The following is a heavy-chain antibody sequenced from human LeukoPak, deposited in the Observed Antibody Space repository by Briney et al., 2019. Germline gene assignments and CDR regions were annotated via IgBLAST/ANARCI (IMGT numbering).Heavy chain of an antibody. CDR1: GFTFSSYG. D-gene: IGHD3-3*01. Sequence: GGSLRLSCAASGFTFSSYGMHWVRQAPGKGLEWVAFIRYDGSNKYYADSVKGRFTISRDNSKNTLYLQMNSLRAEDTAVYYCAKTITIFGVVIVAGIDIWGQGTMVTVSS. V-gene: IGHV3-30*02. J-gene: IGHJ3*02. CDR2: IRYDGSNK. CDR3: AKTITIFGVVIVAGIDI.